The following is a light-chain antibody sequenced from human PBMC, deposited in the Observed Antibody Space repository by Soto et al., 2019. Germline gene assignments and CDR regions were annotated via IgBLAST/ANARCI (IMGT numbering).Light chain of an antibody. V-gene: IGKV3-20*01. CDR2: GAS. CDR1: QSVSSN. Sequence: EIVLTQSPGTLSVSPGERATLSCRASQSVSSNLAWYQQKPGQAPRLLIYGASSRATGIPDRFSGSGSGTDFTLTISRLEPEDFAVYYCQQYGSSITFGQGTRLEIK. CDR3: QQYGSSIT. J-gene: IGKJ5*01.